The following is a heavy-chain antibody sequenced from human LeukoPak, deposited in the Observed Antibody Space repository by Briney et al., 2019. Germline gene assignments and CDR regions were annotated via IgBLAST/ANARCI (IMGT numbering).Heavy chain of an antibody. Sequence: ASVKVSCKASGYTFTGYYMHWVRQASGQGLEGMGWINPNSGGTNYAQKFQGRVTMTRDTSISTAYMELSRLRSDDTAVYYCARAHTIFGVVTDYWGQGTLVTVSS. CDR3: ARAHTIFGVVTDY. CDR1: GYTFTGYY. J-gene: IGHJ4*02. CDR2: INPNSGGT. V-gene: IGHV1-2*02. D-gene: IGHD3-3*01.